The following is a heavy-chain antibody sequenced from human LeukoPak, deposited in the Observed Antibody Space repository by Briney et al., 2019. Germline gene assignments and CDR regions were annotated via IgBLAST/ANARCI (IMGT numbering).Heavy chain of an antibody. Sequence: GGSLRLSCAGSGFTFSSYWMSWVRQAPGKGLEWVANINQGGSEKYYVDSVKGRFTISRDNAKNSLYLQMNSLRAEDTAVYYCARDLPDYWGQGTLVTVSS. J-gene: IGHJ4*02. CDR3: ARDLPDY. CDR2: INQGGSEK. V-gene: IGHV3-7*01. CDR1: GFTFSSYW.